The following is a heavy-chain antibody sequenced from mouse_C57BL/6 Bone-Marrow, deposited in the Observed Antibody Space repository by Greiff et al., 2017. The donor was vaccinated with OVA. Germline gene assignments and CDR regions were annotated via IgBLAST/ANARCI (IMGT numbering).Heavy chain of an antibody. V-gene: IGHV1-55*01. CDR3: ARSSYYSNFDY. Sequence: QVQLKQPGAELVKPGASVKMSCKASGYTFTSYWITWVKQRPGQGLEWIGDIYPGSGSTNYNEKFKSKATLTVDTSSSTAYMQLSSLTSEASAVYYGARSSYYSNFDYWGQGTTLTVSS. CDR1: GYTFTSYW. CDR2: IYPGSGST. D-gene: IGHD2-5*01. J-gene: IGHJ2*01.